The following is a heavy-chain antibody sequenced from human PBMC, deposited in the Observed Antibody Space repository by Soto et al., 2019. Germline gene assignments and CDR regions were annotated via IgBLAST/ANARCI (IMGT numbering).Heavy chain of an antibody. J-gene: IGHJ3*02. V-gene: IGHV3-53*01. CDR3: AREAAGFDI. CDR1: GFTVSDDH. Sequence: LRLSCAASGFTVSDDHMSWVRQAPGKGPEWVSVIYYGGTTYYADSVQGRFTISRDKSKNTLYLQMNDLRADDTAVYYCAREAAGFDIWGQGTMVTVSS. CDR2: IYYGGTT.